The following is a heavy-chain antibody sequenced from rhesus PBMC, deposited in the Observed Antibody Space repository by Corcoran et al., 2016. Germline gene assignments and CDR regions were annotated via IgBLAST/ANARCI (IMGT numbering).Heavy chain of an antibody. D-gene: IGHD5-36*01. CDR3: ARRRYAYGYDY. CDR1: GFPSSGYE. J-gene: IGHJ4*01. Sequence: EVQLAESGGGLVQPGGSLRLSCEASGFPSSGYEMHWVPPAPGQGVESVSVIGGDSDYTLYADSVKGRFTISRDNAKNSLSLQMNSLRAEDTAVYYCARRRYAYGYDYWGQGVLVTVSS. V-gene: IGHV3-115*02. CDR2: IGGDSDYT.